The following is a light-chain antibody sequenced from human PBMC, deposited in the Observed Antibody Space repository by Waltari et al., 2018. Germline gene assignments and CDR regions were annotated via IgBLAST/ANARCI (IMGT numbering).Light chain of an antibody. CDR3: QQYNDWPPWT. CDR1: QSVTTN. V-gene: IGKV3-15*01. CDR2: GAS. Sequence: EIVMTQSPASLSLSPGERATLSCRASQSVTTNLAWYQQKPGQAPRLLIYGASTRAAGSPVRFSGSGSGTEFTLTVSGLQSEDFAIYYCQQYNDWPPWTFGQGTKVEIK. J-gene: IGKJ1*01.